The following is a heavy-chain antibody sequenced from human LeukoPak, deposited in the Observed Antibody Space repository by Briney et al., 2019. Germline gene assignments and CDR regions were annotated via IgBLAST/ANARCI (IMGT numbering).Heavy chain of an antibody. V-gene: IGHV3-74*01. CDR3: ARDGPAAAGPVLDY. CDR1: GFTFSNYW. CDR2: IKGDGSIT. D-gene: IGHD6-13*01. J-gene: IGHJ4*02. Sequence: GGSLRLSCAASGFTFSNYWMHWVRQVPGKGLVWVSYIKGDGSITNYADSVKGRFTVSRDNAKDTLYLQMNSLRVEDSAIYYCARDGPAAAGPVLDYWGQGALVTVSS.